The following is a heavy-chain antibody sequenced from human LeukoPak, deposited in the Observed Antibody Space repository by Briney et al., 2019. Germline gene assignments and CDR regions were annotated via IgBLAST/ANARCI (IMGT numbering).Heavy chain of an antibody. CDR2: ISGSGYST. V-gene: IGHV3-23*01. J-gene: IGHJ6*03. D-gene: IGHD4-17*01. CDR1: GFTFSHYG. CDR3: AKYYGDDPDYYYYMDV. Sequence: GGSLTLSCAASGFTFSHYGMSWFRQAPGKRLEWVSAISGSGYSTYYADSVKGRFTISIDNSKNTLYLQMNSMRAEDTAVYYCAKYYGDDPDYYYYMDVWGKGTTVTISS.